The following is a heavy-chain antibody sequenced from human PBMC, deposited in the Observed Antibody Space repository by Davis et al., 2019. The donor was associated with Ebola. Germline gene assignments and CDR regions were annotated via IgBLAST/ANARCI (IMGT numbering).Heavy chain of an antibody. CDR2: IHRAGTT. V-gene: IGHV3-66*02. J-gene: IGHJ4*02. D-gene: IGHD6-19*01. CDR3: ASLAVAGSIDDY. Sequence: GGSLRLSCAASGFTFSSYAMSWVRQAPGKGLEWVSLIHRAGTTYYAGSVRGRFTISRDNSKNTLYLQMNNLRVEDTALYYCASLAVAGSIDDYWGQGTLVTVSS. CDR1: GFTFSSYA.